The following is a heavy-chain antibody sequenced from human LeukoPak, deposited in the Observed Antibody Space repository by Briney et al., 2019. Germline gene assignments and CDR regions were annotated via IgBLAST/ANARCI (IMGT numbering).Heavy chain of an antibody. CDR1: GFTFDDYA. Sequence: GGSLRLSCAASGFTFDDYAMHWVRQAPGKGLEWVSGISWNSGSIGYADSVKGRFTISRDNAKNSLYLQMNSLRAEDTAVYYCAREEVDSSGIQHWGQGTLVTVSS. D-gene: IGHD3-22*01. CDR3: AREEVDSSGIQH. J-gene: IGHJ1*01. CDR2: ISWNSGSI. V-gene: IGHV3-9*01.